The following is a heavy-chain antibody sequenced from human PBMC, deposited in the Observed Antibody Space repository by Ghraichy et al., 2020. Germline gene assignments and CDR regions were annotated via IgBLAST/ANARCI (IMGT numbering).Heavy chain of an antibody. CDR2: INSDGSDT. J-gene: IGHJ4*02. CDR1: GFTFSSYW. D-gene: IGHD3-9*01. CDR3: VRDPDYDILTGYPPVGDY. Sequence: GGSLRLSCAASGFTFSSYWMHWVRQAPGKGLVWVSHINSDGSDTKYADSVKGRFTISRDNAKSTLYLQMSSLRAEDMAVYYCVRDPDYDILTGYPPVGDYWGQGTLVTVSS. V-gene: IGHV3-74*03.